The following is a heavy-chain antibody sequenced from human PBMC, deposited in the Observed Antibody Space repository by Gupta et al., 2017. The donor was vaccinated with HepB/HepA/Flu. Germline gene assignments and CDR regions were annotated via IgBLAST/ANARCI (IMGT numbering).Heavy chain of an antibody. CDR1: GGTFSSYA. Sequence: QVQLVQSGAEVKKPGSSVKVSCKASGGTFSSYAISWVRQAPGQGLEWMGGIIPIFGTANYAQKFQGRVTITEDESTSTAYMELSSLRSEDTAVYYCARGYCSSTSCYARGYYYYYMDVWGKGTTVTVSS. CDR3: ARGYCSSTSCYARGYYYYYMDV. D-gene: IGHD2-2*01. CDR2: IIPIFGTA. J-gene: IGHJ6*03. V-gene: IGHV1-69*01.